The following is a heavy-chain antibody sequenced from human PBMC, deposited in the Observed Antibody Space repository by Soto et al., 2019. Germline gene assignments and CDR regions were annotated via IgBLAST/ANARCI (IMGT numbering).Heavy chain of an antibody. J-gene: IGHJ4*02. Sequence: SQTLSLTCTVSGGSISSYYWSWIRQPPGKGLEWIGYIYYSGSTNYNPSLKSRVTISVDTSKNQFSLKLSSVTAADTAVYYCARDHYYDRWGQGTLVTVSS. CDR2: IYYSGST. CDR3: ARDHYYDR. V-gene: IGHV4-59*01. D-gene: IGHD3-22*01. CDR1: GGSISSYY.